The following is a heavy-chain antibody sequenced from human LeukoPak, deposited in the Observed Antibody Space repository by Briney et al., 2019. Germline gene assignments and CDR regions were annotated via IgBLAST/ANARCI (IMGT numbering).Heavy chain of an antibody. J-gene: IGHJ4*02. D-gene: IGHD2-15*01. CDR2: IYYSGST. CDR1: GGTISSNY. CDR3: AIASAATFDY. Sequence: PSETLSFNCTVSGGTISSNYWSWLRQPPGLGLEWIGNIYYSGSTNYNPSLKSRATISVDTSKIQFSLKLSSVTAADTAVYYCAIASAATFDYWSQGTLVTVSS. V-gene: IGHV4-59*01.